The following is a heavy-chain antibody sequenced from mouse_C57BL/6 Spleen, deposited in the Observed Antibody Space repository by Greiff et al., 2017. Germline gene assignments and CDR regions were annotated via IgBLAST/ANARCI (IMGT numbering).Heavy chain of an antibody. CDR1: GFSFNTYA. Sequence: EVKLVESGGGLVQPKGSLKLSYAASGFSFNTYAMNWVRQAPGKGLEWVARIRSKSNNYATYYADSVKDSFTISRDDSESMLYLQMNNLKTEDTAMYYCVRDGYSNDIAYWGQGTLVTVSA. J-gene: IGHJ3*01. CDR2: IRSKSNNYAT. CDR3: VRDGYSNDIAY. V-gene: IGHV10-1*01. D-gene: IGHD2-12*01.